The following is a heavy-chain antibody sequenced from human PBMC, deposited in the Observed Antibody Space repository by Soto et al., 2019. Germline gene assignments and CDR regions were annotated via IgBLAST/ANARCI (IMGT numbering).Heavy chain of an antibody. V-gene: IGHV3-21*01. Sequence: VQLVESGGGLVKPGGSLRLSCEGSGFMFSSYNMNWVRQVPGRGLEWVSFISSSSAYKYYEDAVKGRFTISRDNDKNSVYLQMNSLRAEDAGLYYCARSAGYCTDTSCEKGWFDSWGQGTWVTVSS. D-gene: IGHD2-8*02. J-gene: IGHJ5*01. CDR1: GFMFSSYN. CDR2: ISSSSAYK. CDR3: ARSAGYCTDTSCEKGWFDS.